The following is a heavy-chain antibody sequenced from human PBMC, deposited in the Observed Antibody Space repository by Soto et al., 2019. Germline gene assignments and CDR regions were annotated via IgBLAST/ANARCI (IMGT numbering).Heavy chain of an antibody. CDR3: ARVLDDYGDSTYFDY. Sequence: SETLSLTCTASGGSISSGGYYWSWIRQHPGKGLEWIGYIYYSGSTYYNPSLKSRVTISVDTSKNQFSLKLSSVTAADTAVYYCARVLDDYGDSTYFDYWGQGTLVTVSS. D-gene: IGHD4-17*01. CDR1: GGSISSGGYY. CDR2: IYYSGST. V-gene: IGHV4-31*03. J-gene: IGHJ4*02.